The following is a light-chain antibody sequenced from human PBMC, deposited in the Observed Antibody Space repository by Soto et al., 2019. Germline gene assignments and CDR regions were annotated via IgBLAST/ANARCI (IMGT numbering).Light chain of an antibody. CDR1: QSVSSY. CDR2: DAS. Sequence: IVLTQSPATLSLSTGERATLSCSAIQSVSSYLAWYQQKPGQAPRLLIYDASNRATGIPARFSGSGSGTDFTLTISSLEPEDFAVYYCQQRSNWPLTFGGGTKVDIK. CDR3: QQRSNWPLT. J-gene: IGKJ4*01. V-gene: IGKV3-11*01.